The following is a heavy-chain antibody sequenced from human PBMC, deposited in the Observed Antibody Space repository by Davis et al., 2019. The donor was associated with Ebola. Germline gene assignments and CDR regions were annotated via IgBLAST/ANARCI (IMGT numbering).Heavy chain of an antibody. D-gene: IGHD6-19*01. V-gene: IGHV3-7*04. CDR3: ARVTSGWYYFDY. Sequence: PGGSLRLFCAASGFTFRSYWMTWVRQAPGEGLEWVASVIQDGSERYYVDSVKGRFTISRDNAKNSVYLQMNSLRAEDTAVYYCARVTSGWYYFDYWGQGTLVTVSS. J-gene: IGHJ4*02. CDR2: VIQDGSER. CDR1: GFTFRSYW.